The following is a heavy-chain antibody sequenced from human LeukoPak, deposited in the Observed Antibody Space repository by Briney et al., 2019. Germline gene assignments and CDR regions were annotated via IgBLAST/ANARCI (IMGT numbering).Heavy chain of an antibody. D-gene: IGHD6-19*01. V-gene: IGHV1-3*01. CDR2: INPGNGNT. CDR3: ASQANSGLPGNY. CDR1: GYTFTKYS. J-gene: IGHJ4*02. Sequence: ASVNVSCTASGYTFTKYSIHWVRQAPGQTLEWMGWINPGNGNTKYSQNFQGRVTITRDTSATTAYMELSSLRSEDTAIYYCASQANSGLPGNYWGQGTLVTVSS.